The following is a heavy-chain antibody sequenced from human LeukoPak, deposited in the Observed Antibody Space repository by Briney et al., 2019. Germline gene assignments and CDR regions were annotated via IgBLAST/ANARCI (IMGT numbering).Heavy chain of an antibody. CDR1: GGTFSSYA. V-gene: IGHV1-69*01. CDR2: IIPIFGTA. CDR3: ARGVVPAALRGYYYYYMDV. Sequence: SVKVSCKASGGTFSSYAISWVRQAPGQGLEWMGGIIPIFGTANYAQKFQGRVTITADESTSTAYMELSSLRSEDTAVYYCARGVVPAALRGYYYYYMDVWGKGTTVTVSS. J-gene: IGHJ6*03. D-gene: IGHD2-2*01.